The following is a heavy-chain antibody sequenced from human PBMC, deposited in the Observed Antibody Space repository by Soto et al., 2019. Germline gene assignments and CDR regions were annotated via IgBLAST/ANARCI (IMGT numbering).Heavy chain of an antibody. CDR1: GGSFSGYY. CDR2: INHSGST. Sequence: SETLSLTCAVYGGSFSGYYWSWIRQPPGKGLEWIGEINHSGSTNYNPSLKSRVTISVDTSKNQFSLKLSSVTAADTAVYYCARGRASYSGLVGRKLHYYYYGMDVWGQGTTVTVSS. CDR3: ARGRASYSGLVGRKLHYYYYGMDV. D-gene: IGHD5-12*01. V-gene: IGHV4-34*01. J-gene: IGHJ6*02.